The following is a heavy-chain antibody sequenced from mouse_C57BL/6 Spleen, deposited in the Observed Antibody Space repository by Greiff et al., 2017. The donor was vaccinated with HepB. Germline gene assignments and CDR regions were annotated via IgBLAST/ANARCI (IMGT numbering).Heavy chain of an antibody. D-gene: IGHD2-12*01. CDR1: GYTFTSYW. CDR2: IAPNRGGT. CDR3: ARYRPPYSGFDY. J-gene: IGHJ2*01. Sequence: QVQLKQPGAELVKPGASVKLSCKASGYTFTSYWMPWVRQRPGLGLEWIGRIAPNRGGTKYNEKFKIKATLTVDKPSRPAYMQLSSLTSEDSAVYYCARYRPPYSGFDYWGQGTTLTVSS. V-gene: IGHV1-72*01.